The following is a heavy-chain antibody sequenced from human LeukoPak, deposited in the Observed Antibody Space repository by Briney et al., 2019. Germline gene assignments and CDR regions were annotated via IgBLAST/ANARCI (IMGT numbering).Heavy chain of an antibody. CDR3: AKPIIIANWYFDL. J-gene: IGHJ2*01. D-gene: IGHD5-24*01. V-gene: IGHV3-53*01. CDR1: GFTVNSNY. Sequence: GGSLRLSCAASGFTVNSNYMTWVRQAPGRGLEWVSVIYSGGSTYYADSVKGRFTISRDNSKNTLHLQMNNLRAEDTAIYYCAKPIIIANWYFDLWGRGTQVTVSS. CDR2: IYSGGST.